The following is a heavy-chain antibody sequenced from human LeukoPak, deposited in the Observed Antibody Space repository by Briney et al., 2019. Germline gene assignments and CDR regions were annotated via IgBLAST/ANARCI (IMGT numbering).Heavy chain of an antibody. Sequence: GGSLRLSCAASGFTFSSYGMHWVRQAPGKGLEWVAVISYDGSNKYYADSVKGRFTISRDNSKNTLYLQMNSLRAEDTAVYYCAKMSYDSSGYTYYFDYWGQGTLVTVSS. CDR3: AKMSYDSSGYTYYFDY. CDR1: GFTFSSYG. J-gene: IGHJ4*02. CDR2: ISYDGSNK. D-gene: IGHD3-22*01. V-gene: IGHV3-30*18.